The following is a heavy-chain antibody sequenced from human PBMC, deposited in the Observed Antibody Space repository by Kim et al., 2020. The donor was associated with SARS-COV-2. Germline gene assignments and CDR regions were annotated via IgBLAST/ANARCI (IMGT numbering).Heavy chain of an antibody. CDR1: GYRFHTYW. CDR3: AISGPYGAGRKPFDF. Sequence: GESLKISCNASGYRFHTYWLAWVRQMPGKGLEWMGIIYPDDSDCRYSPAFEGQVTISVDKSISTAYLQWRSLKASDTAMYYCAISGPYGAGRKPFDFWGQGTLVTVSS. J-gene: IGHJ4*02. D-gene: IGHD4-17*01. CDR2: IYPDDSDC. V-gene: IGHV5-51*01.